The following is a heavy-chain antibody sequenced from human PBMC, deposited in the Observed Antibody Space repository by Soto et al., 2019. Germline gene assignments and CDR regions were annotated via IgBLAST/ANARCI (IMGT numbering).Heavy chain of an antibody. V-gene: IGHV5-51*01. D-gene: IGHD3-10*01. Sequence: PGESLKISFKGSGYSFTTYLIGWVRQMPVKGLEWMGIVHPGDSDTRYSPSFQGQVTISADKSISTAYLRWSSLRASDTAMYYCERQWPESMVRGFLDPPYYYGRDVGGQGATVTVAS. J-gene: IGHJ6*02. CDR2: VHPGDSDT. CDR3: ERQWPESMVRGFLDPPYYYGRDV. CDR1: GYSFTTYL.